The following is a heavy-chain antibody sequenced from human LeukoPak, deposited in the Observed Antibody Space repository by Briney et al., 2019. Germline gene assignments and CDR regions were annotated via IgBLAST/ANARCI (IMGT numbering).Heavy chain of an antibody. CDR2: INPNSGGT. CDR3: ARDYGKKWRWLQSDWFDP. J-gene: IGHJ5*02. V-gene: IGHV1-2*02. Sequence: ASVKVSCKASGYTFTGYYMHWVRQAPGQGLEWMGWINPNSGGTNYAQKFQGRVTMTRDTSISTAYMELSRLRSDDTAVYYCARDYGKKWRWLQSDWFDPWGQGTLVTVSS. D-gene: IGHD5-24*01. CDR1: GYTFTGYY.